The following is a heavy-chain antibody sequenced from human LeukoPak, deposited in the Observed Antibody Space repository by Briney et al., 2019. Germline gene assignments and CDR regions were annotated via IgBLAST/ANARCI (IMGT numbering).Heavy chain of an antibody. D-gene: IGHD5-12*01. CDR3: AREFTVANQPRFDF. J-gene: IGHJ4*02. Sequence: PGRSLRLSCAASGFAFSVYAMHWVRQAPGKGLEWVALISYDGSNKYYADSVKGRFTISRHNSKNTLYLQMNSLRAEDTAVYYCAREFTVANQPRFDFWGQGTLVTVSS. CDR2: ISYDGSNK. V-gene: IGHV3-30-3*01. CDR1: GFAFSVYA.